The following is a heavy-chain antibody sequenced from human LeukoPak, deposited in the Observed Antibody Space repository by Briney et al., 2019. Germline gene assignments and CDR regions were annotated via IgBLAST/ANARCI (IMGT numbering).Heavy chain of an antibody. CDR3: ARRRRAFDF. Sequence: PGGSLRLSCAASGFNFSDSYMSWIRQTPEKGLEWISYISNSGSSIYYADSVKGRFTMSRGNANNSVYLQMDSLRGDDTAVYYCARRRRAFDFWGQGTLVTVSS. CDR1: GFNFSDSY. V-gene: IGHV3-11*01. J-gene: IGHJ4*02. CDR2: ISNSGSSI.